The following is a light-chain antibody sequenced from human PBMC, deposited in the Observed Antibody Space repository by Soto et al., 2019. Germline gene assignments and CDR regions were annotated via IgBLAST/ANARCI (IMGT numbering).Light chain of an antibody. CDR1: QSVGPN. V-gene: IGKV3-15*01. CDR2: HVS. CDR3: HQYNNWPSWT. Sequence: EIVLTQSPATLSVSPGDSATLSCRASQSVGPNLVWYQHRFGQSPRLLIYHVSTRATGVPARFSGSGSETEFTLTISSLQPEDFAIYYCHQYNNWPSWTFGQWTKVEIK. J-gene: IGKJ1*01.